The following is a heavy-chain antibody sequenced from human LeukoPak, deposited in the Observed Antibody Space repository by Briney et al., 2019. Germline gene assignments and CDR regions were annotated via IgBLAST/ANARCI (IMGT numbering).Heavy chain of an antibody. CDR3: ASGEGDY. CDR1: GDSITCDNYF. Sequence: PSETLSLTCTVSGDSITCDNYFWSWVRQPPGKGLEWIGYIYYSGKTYYNPSLVSRLIISVDTSKNQFSLRLNSVTAADTAVYYCASGEGDYWGQGTLVTVSS. J-gene: IGHJ4*02. CDR2: IYYSGKT. V-gene: IGHV4-30-4*01.